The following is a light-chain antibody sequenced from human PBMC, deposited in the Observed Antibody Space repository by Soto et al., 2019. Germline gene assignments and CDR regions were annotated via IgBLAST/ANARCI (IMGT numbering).Light chain of an antibody. CDR1: RSSIGSNT. CDR2: SNN. V-gene: IGLV1-44*01. Sequence: SFRTPPPSVSWTPGQRVTISCSGSRSSIGSNTVNWYQHLPGSAPKLLIYSNNHRPSGVPDRFSASKAGASASLAISGLQSEDEGDYYCAAWDASVACLDVCASGT. CDR3: AAWDASVACLDV. J-gene: IGLJ1*01.